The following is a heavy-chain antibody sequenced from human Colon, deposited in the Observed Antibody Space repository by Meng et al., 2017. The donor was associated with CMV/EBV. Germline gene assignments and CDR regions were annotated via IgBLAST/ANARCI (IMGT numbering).Heavy chain of an antibody. V-gene: IGHV3-53*01. Sequence: GGSLRLSCAVSGFAVSSDYMTWVRQAPGKGLEWVPVTYTNGYTDHADSVRGRFTVSRDNFKNMVFLQMNSLRAEDTAIYYCTTHSGGYWGQGTLVTVSS. CDR3: TTHSGGY. CDR2: TYTNGYT. J-gene: IGHJ4*02. CDR1: GFAVSSDY.